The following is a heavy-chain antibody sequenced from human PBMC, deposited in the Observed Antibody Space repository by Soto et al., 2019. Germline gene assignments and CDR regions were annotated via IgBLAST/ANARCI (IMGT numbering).Heavy chain of an antibody. CDR2: IYHSGST. V-gene: IGHV4-30-2*01. CDR1: GGSISSGGYS. J-gene: IGHJ5*02. Sequence: QLQLQESGSGLVKPSQTLSLSCAVSGGSISSGGYSWSWIRQPPGKGPEWIGYIYHSGSTYYNPSLKSRVTISVDRSKNQFSLNLSSVTAADSAVYYCAGVRGPYCGGECYPPTPNWFDPWGQGTLVTVSS. CDR3: AGVRGPYCGGECYPPTPNWFDP. D-gene: IGHD2-21*01.